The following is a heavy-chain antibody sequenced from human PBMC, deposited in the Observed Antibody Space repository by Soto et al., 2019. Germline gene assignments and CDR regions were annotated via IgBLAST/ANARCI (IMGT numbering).Heavy chain of an antibody. D-gene: IGHD3-10*01. Sequence: ASETLSLTCTVSGGSISSSSYYWGWIRQPPGKGLEWIGSIYYSGSTYYNPSLKSRVTISVDTSKNQFSLKLSSVTAADTAVYYCARLRMVRGVIITFTYGMDVWGQGTTVTVSS. CDR1: GGSISSSSYY. V-gene: IGHV4-39*01. CDR3: ARLRMVRGVIITFTYGMDV. CDR2: IYYSGST. J-gene: IGHJ6*02.